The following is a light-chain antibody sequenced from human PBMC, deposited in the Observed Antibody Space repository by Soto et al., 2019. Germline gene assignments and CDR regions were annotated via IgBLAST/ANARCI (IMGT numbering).Light chain of an antibody. J-gene: IGLJ3*02. CDR2: GNR. Sequence: QSVLTQPPSVSGAPGQRVTISCTGNSSNLGAGYDVHWYQQLPGAAPKLVIFGNRNRPSGVPERFSGSKSGPSASLALTGLQAEDEADYYCQAYDYSLTASVFXGGTKGTVL. V-gene: IGLV1-40*01. CDR1: SSNLGAGYD. CDR3: QAYDYSLTASV.